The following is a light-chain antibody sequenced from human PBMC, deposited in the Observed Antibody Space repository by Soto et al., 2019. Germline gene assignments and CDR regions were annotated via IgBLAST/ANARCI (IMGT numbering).Light chain of an antibody. CDR3: QQYNTYSWD. CDR1: QSISSW. J-gene: IGKJ1*01. Sequence: DIQMTQSPSTLSASVGDRGTITCRASQSISSWLAWYQQKPGKAPKLLIYDASSLESGVPSRFSGSGSGTEFTLTISSLQPDDFATYYCQQYNTYSWDFGQGTKVDIK. V-gene: IGKV1-5*01. CDR2: DAS.